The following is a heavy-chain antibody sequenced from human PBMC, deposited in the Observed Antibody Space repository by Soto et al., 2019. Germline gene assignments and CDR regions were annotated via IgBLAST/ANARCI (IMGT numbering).Heavy chain of an antibody. CDR2: IYYST. CDR3: ARDYRASYPADYYYGMAV. V-gene: IGHV4-31*03. J-gene: IGHJ6*02. Sequence: QVQLQESGPGLVKPSQTLSLTCTVSGGSISSGGYYWSWIRQHPGKGLEWIGYIYYSTYYNPSLKIRVTISVDTSKNQFSLKLSAVTAADTAVYYCARDYRASYPADYYYGMAVWGQGTTVTVSS. CDR1: GGSISSGGYY. D-gene: IGHD3-16*02.